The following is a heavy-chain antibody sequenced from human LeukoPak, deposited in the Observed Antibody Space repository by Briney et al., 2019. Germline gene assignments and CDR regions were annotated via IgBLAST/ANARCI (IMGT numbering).Heavy chain of an antibody. CDR3: ARGNWDPARYYYYYMDV. V-gene: IGHV4-39*01. J-gene: IGHJ6*03. CDR1: GGSFSSSSYY. Sequence: SETLSLTCTVSGGSFSSSSYYWGWIRQPPGKGLEWIGSIYYSGSTYYNPSLKSRVTISVDTSKNQFSLKLSSVTAADTAVYYCARGNWDPARYYYYYMDVWGKGTTVTVSS. CDR2: IYYSGST. D-gene: IGHD7-27*01.